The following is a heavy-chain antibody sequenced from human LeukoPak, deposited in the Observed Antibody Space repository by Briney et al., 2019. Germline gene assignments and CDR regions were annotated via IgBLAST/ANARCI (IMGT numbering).Heavy chain of an antibody. CDR2: TYYSGST. CDR3: ARDSTSSYCGGDCYAFDI. J-gene: IGHJ3*02. CDR1: GGSISGYY. Sequence: PSETLSLTCTVSGGSISGYYWSWIRQSPGKGLEWIGYTYYSGSTDYNPSLKSRVTISVDTSKNQFSLKLSSVTAADTAVYYCARDSTSSYCGGDCYAFDIWGQGTMVTVSS. V-gene: IGHV4-59*01. D-gene: IGHD2-21*02.